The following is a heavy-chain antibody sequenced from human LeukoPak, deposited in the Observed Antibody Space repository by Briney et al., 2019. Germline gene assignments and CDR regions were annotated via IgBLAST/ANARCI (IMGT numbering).Heavy chain of an antibody. Sequence: GGSLRLSCAASGFTVSSNYMSWVRQAPGKGLEWVSVIYSGGSTYYADSVKGRFTISRDNSKNTLYLQMNSLRAEDTAVYYCAREGEYDSSGYYSRDAFDIWGQGTMVTVSS. CDR3: AREGEYDSSGYYSRDAFDI. CDR2: IYSGGST. J-gene: IGHJ3*02. D-gene: IGHD3-22*01. CDR1: GFTVSSNY. V-gene: IGHV3-53*01.